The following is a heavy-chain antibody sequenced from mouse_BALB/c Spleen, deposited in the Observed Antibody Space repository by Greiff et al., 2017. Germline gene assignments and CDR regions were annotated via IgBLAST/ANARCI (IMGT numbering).Heavy chain of an antibody. CDR2: IDPENGNT. Sequence: EVQLQQSGAELVRPGALVKLSCKASGFNIKDYYMHWVKQRPEQGLEWIGLIDPENGNTIYDPKFQGKASITADTSSNTAYLQLSSLTSEDTAVYYCASTTVVALRGYYFDYWGQGTTLTVSS. CDR1: GFNIKDYY. J-gene: IGHJ2*01. V-gene: IGHV14-1*02. CDR3: ASTTVVALRGYYFDY. D-gene: IGHD1-1*01.